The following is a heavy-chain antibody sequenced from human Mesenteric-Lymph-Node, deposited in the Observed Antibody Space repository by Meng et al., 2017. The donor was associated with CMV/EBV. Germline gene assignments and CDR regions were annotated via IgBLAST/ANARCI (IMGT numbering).Heavy chain of an antibody. CDR1: GFTFDDYA. V-gene: IGHV3-9*01. CDR3: ARDKVAMFYFGSGSSSFDP. CDR2: INWNGENI. Sequence: GGSLRLSCAASGFTFDDYAMHWVRQVPGKGLEWVSGINWNGENIGYADSVKGRFTISRDNGKNSLYLQMTSLRVEDTAFYYCARDKVAMFYFGSGSSSFDPWGQGTLVTVSS. J-gene: IGHJ5*02. D-gene: IGHD3-10*01.